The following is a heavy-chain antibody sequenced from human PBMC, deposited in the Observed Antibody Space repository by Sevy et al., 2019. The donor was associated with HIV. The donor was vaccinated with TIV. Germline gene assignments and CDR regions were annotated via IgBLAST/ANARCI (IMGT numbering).Heavy chain of an antibody. D-gene: IGHD3-10*01. CDR3: AKDYSAGITFVRGAYRARGDYFDY. CDR1: GFTFRTSG. J-gene: IGHJ4*02. Sequence: GGSLRLSCVTSGFTFRTSGMHWLRQSPGKGLEWVAFISYDEPHKNYADSVRGRFSISKDNSKNTLYLQMSSLKTEDTAVYYCAKDYSAGITFVRGAYRARGDYFDYWGQRTQVTVSS. CDR2: ISYDEPHK. V-gene: IGHV3-30*18.